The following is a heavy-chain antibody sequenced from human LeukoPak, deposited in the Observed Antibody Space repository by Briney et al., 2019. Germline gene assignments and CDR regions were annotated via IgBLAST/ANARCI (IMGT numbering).Heavy chain of an antibody. CDR2: IFSDASST. J-gene: IGHJ4*02. Sequence: GGSLRLSCAASGFTFSSYWMHWVRHAPGKGLVWVSRIFSDASSTNYADSVKGRFTISRDNAKNTRYLQMNSLRADDTAVYYCARVLPNSGRYFDYWGQGTLVTVSS. CDR3: ARVLPNSGRYFDY. D-gene: IGHD6-19*01. V-gene: IGHV3-74*01. CDR1: GFTFSSYW.